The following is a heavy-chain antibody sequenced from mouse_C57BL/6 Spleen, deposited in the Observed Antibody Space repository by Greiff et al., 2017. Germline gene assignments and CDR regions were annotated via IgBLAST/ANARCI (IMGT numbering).Heavy chain of an antibody. V-gene: IGHV1-20*01. CDR2: INPYNGDT. Sequence: EVQLQQSGPELVKPGDSVKISCKASGYSFTGYFMNWVMQSHGKSLEWIGRINPYNGDTFYNQKFKGKATLTVDKSSSTAHMELRSLTSEDSAVYYCASPNYYGSSREYYARDYWGQGTSVTGSS. D-gene: IGHD1-1*01. J-gene: IGHJ4*01. CDR3: ASPNYYGSSREYYARDY. CDR1: GYSFTGYF.